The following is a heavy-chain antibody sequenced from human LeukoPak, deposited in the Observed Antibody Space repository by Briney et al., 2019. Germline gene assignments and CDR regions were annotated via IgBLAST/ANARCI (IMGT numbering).Heavy chain of an antibody. J-gene: IGHJ4*02. CDR2: IIPIFGTA. V-gene: IGHV1-69*13. CDR1: GYTLTELS. CDR3: ARDGKGGYFDY. D-gene: IGHD1-26*01. Sequence: ASVKVSCKVSGYTLTELSMHWVRQAPGKGLEWMGGIIPIFGTANYAQKFQGRVTITADESTSTAYMELSSLRSEDTAVYYCARDGKGGYFDYWGQGTLVIVSS.